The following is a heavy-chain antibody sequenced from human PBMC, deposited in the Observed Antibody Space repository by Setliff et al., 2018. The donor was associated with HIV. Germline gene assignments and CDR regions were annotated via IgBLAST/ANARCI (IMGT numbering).Heavy chain of an antibody. CDR1: GFTFDRFW. D-gene: IGHD5-12*01. CDR3: HSGYDTEEQSYFDY. J-gene: IGHJ4*02. V-gene: IGHV3-74*01. CDR2: VNRDGSST. Sequence: SGGSLRLSCAASGFTFDRFWMHWVRQAPGKGLVWVSRVNRDGSSTTYADSVKDRFTISRDNAKNTLYLQMNSLRAEDTGVYYCHSGYDTEEQSYFDYWGQGALVTVSS.